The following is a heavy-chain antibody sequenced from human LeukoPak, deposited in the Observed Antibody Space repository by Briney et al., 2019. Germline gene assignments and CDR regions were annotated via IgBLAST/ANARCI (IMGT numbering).Heavy chain of an antibody. D-gene: IGHD2-2*01. V-gene: IGHV3-23*01. CDR1: GVTFSNYY. Sequence: GGSLRLSCAAPGVTFSNYYMSWVRQAPGKGLVWISTISGSGGNTYHADSVKGRFTISRDNSKNTLYLQMNSLRAEDTAVYYCAKEPRFSYCSSTTCAYAFDICGQGTMVTVSS. CDR2: ISGSGGNT. J-gene: IGHJ3*02. CDR3: AKEPRFSYCSSTTCAYAFDI.